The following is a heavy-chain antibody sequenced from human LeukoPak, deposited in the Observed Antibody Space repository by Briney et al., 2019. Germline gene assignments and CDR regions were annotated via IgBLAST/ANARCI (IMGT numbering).Heavy chain of an antibody. CDR3: AKGLSIFNFDY. D-gene: IGHD6-6*01. CDR2: ISGDRSSI. CDR1: GFTFSSNW. J-gene: IGHJ4*02. V-gene: IGHV3-74*01. Sequence: PGGSLRLSCAASGFTFSSNWMHWVRQAPGKGLVWVSRISGDRSSISYADSVKGRFTISRDNSKNTLYLQMNSLRAEDTAVYYCAKGLSIFNFDYWGQGTLVTVSS.